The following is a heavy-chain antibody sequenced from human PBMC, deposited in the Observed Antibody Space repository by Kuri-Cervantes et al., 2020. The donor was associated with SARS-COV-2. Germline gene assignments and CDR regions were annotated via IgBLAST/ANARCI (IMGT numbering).Heavy chain of an antibody. CDR1: GFTFSSYA. D-gene: IGHD1-1*01. Sequence: GGSLRLSCAASGFTFSSYAIRWVRQAPGKGLEWVAIISYDGSNTYYADSVKGRFTISRDNSKNTLYLQMNSLRTEDTAIYYCARVAKSGWNANNWFDPWGQGTLVTVSS. J-gene: IGHJ5*02. CDR2: ISYDGSNT. CDR3: ARVAKSGWNANNWFDP. V-gene: IGHV3-30-3*01.